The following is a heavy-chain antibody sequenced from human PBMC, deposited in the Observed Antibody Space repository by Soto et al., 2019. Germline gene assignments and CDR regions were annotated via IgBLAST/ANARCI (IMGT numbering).Heavy chain of an antibody. CDR3: ARDAHDYGDYYKAFDI. D-gene: IGHD4-17*01. CDR2: ISYDGSNK. V-gene: IGHV3-30*04. J-gene: IGHJ3*02. Sequence: GGSLRLSCAASGFTFSSYAMHWVRQAPGKGLEWVAVISYDGSNKYYADSVKGRFTISRDNSKNTLYLQMNSLRAEDTAVYYCARDAHDYGDYYKAFDIWGQGTMVTVSS. CDR1: GFTFSSYA.